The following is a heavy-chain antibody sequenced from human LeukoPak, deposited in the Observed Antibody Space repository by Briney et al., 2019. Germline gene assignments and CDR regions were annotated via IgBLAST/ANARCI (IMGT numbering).Heavy chain of an antibody. CDR1: GLTFSSYW. CDR3: AKAVVRGVIIDYYYYGMDV. D-gene: IGHD3-10*01. J-gene: IGHJ6*02. Sequence: GGSLRLSCAGSGLTFSSYWMTWVRQAPGKGLEWVSAISGSGGSTYYADSVKGRFTISRDNSKNTLYLQMNSLRAEDTAVYYCAKAVVRGVIIDYYYYGMDVWGQGTTVTVSS. V-gene: IGHV3-23*01. CDR2: ISGSGGST.